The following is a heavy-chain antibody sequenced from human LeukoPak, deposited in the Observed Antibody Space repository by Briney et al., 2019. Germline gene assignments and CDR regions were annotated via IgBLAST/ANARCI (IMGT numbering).Heavy chain of an antibody. CDR3: AKDRRGSCNAGSCYCCDY. J-gene: IGHJ4*02. CDR1: EFTFNSYG. CDR2: IRFDGSDE. V-gene: IGHV3-30*02. D-gene: IGHD2-15*01. Sequence: PGGSLRLSCTASEFTFNSYGMHWVRQAPGKGLEWVAFIRFDGSDEHYADSVKGRFTISGDNSKNTLCLQMNSLRAEDTAVYYCAKDRRGSCNAGSCYCCDYWGRGALVTVSS.